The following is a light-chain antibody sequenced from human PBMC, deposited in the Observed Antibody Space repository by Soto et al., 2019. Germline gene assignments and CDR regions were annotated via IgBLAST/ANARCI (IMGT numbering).Light chain of an antibody. CDR3: QQYYNWPPLT. V-gene: IGKV3-15*01. CDR2: GAS. J-gene: IGKJ4*01. CDR1: QSVRSK. Sequence: EIVMTQSPATLSVSPGERATLSCRASQSVRSKLAWYQQTPGQAPRLLIYGASTRATGISARFSGSGSGTEFTLTISSLQSEDFAVYYCQQYYNWPPLTFGGGTKVDIK.